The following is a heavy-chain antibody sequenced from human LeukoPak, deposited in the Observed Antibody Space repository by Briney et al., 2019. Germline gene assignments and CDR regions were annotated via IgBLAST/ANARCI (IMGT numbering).Heavy chain of an antibody. V-gene: IGHV3-21*06. J-gene: IGHJ3*01. CDR1: GVTFRSYS. CDR3: VRGGVSMQREDLFDV. D-gene: IGHD2/OR15-2a*01. CDR2: ISSSGSYT. Sequence: PGVSLRLSCATSGVTFRSYSMNWVRQAPGKGLEWVSSISSSGSYTYYADSVRGRFTISRDNSKNSLYLQMNSLRAEDTAIYYCVRGGVSMQREDLFDVWGQGTMVTVSS.